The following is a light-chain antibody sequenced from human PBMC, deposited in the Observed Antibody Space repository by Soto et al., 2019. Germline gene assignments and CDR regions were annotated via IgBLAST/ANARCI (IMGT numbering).Light chain of an antibody. CDR2: GAS. CDR3: QQYASSPLT. CDR1: QSVRSNY. Sequence: EIVLTQSPSTLSMSSGERATLCCRASQSVRSNYLAWYQQKPGQAPRLLIYGASSRATGIPDRFGGSGSGTDFTLTISRLEPEDFAVYYCQQYASSPLTFGGGTKVEIK. J-gene: IGKJ4*01. V-gene: IGKV3-20*01.